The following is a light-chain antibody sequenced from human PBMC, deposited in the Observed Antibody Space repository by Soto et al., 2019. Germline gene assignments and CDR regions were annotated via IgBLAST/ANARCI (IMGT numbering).Light chain of an antibody. J-gene: IGKJ1*01. Sequence: DIQLAQSPSSVSASVGDIVAITFRASPGIRTWLAWYQQKPGKAPKVLIYAASSLQSGVPSTFSGSGSGTDFTLTINSLQPENFATYYCQNGYTSAIKFGQGTKV. CDR2: AAS. CDR3: QNGYTSAIK. CDR1: PGIRTW. V-gene: IGKV1-12*01.